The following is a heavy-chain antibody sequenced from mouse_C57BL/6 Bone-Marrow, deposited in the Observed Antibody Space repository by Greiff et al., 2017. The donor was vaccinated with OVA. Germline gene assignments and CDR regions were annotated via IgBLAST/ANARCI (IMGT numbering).Heavy chain of an antibody. J-gene: IGHJ2*01. V-gene: IGHV1-50*01. D-gene: IGHD1-1*01. CDR1: GYTFTSYW. Sequence: QVQLQQPGAELVKPGASVKLSCKASGYTFTSYWMQWVKQRPGQGLEWIGEIDPSDSYTNYNQKFKGKATLTVDTSSSTAYMPLSSLTSEDSAVYYCACLRYSLDYWGQGTTLTVSS. CDR3: ACLRYSLDY. CDR2: IDPSDSYT.